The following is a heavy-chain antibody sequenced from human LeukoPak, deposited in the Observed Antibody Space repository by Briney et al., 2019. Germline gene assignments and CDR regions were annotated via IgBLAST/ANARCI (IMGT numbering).Heavy chain of an antibody. CDR1: GFIFSSYP. CDR3: ARGVGYYGSGSYYYFDY. Sequence: GGSLRLSCAASGFIFSSYPMNWVRQAPGKGLEWVSHITTVSSAMHYADSVKGRFITSRDNAKNSLYLQMNSLRDEDTAVYYCARGVGYYGSGSYYYFDYWGQGTLVTVSS. J-gene: IGHJ4*02. D-gene: IGHD3-10*01. V-gene: IGHV3-48*02. CDR2: ITTVSSAM.